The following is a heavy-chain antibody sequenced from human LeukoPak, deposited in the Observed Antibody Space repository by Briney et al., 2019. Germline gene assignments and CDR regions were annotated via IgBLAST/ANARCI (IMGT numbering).Heavy chain of an antibody. Sequence: PGESLRLSCAASGFIFSDHYMTWIRQAPGKGLEWVSYISGGSSDTNYADSVKGRFTLSRDNAKKSLSLQMNSLRAEDTAIYYCARSNRDAFDMWGQGTVVTVSS. J-gene: IGHJ3*02. CDR2: ISGGSSDT. D-gene: IGHD2/OR15-2a*01. CDR1: GFIFSDHY. CDR3: ARSNRDAFDM. V-gene: IGHV3-11*06.